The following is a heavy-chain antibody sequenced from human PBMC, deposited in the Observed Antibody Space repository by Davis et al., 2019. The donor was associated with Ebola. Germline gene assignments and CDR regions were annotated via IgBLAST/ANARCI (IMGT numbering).Heavy chain of an antibody. D-gene: IGHD1-1*01. CDR3: ARAQFPTTSDH. CDR1: GFTFSSYA. Sequence: GESLKISCAASGFTFSSYAMHWVRQAPGKGLEWVAVISYDGSNKYYADSVKGRFTISRDNSKNTLYLQMNSLRAEDTAVYYCARAQFPTTSDHWGQGTLVTVSS. CDR2: ISYDGSNK. V-gene: IGHV3-30-3*01. J-gene: IGHJ4*02.